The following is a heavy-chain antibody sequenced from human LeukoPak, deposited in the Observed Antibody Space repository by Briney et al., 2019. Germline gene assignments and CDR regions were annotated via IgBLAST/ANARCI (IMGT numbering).Heavy chain of an antibody. J-gene: IGHJ5*02. CDR1: GGSISSYY. CDR3: ASTHYDFWDGYNWFDP. CDR2: IYYSGST. Sequence: SETLSLTCTVSGGSISSYYWSWIRQPPGKGLEWIGYIYYSGSTNYNPSLKSRVTISVDTSKNQFSLKLSSVTAADTAVYYCASTHYDFWDGYNWFDPWGQGTLVTVSS. D-gene: IGHD3-3*01. V-gene: IGHV4-59*12.